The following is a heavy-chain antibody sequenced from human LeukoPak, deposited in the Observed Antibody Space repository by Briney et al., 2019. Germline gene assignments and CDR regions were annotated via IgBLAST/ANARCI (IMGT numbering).Heavy chain of an antibody. D-gene: IGHD3-3*01. V-gene: IGHV3-30*18. CDR1: GFTFSSYG. CDR2: TSYNGRNK. CDR3: AEATNYDFWSGSLGLDY. J-gene: IGHJ4*02. Sequence: PGGSLRLSCAASGFTFSSYGMHWVRQAPGKGLEWLALTSYNGRNKYYADSVKGRFTISRDNSKSTLFLQMNSLRTDDTAVYFCAEATNYDFWSGSLGLDYWGQGTLVTVSS.